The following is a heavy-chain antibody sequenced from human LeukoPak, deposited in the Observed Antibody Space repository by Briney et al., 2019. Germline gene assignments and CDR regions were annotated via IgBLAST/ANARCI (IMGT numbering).Heavy chain of an antibody. Sequence: PGRSLRLSCAASGFTFSNYDMYWVRQAPGKGLEWVAVISHDGGNKDYGDSVKGRFTISRDNSKNTLYLQMNSLRAEDTAVYYCAKPLVGTSFDYWGQGTLVTVSS. J-gene: IGHJ4*02. CDR2: ISHDGGNK. V-gene: IGHV3-30*18. CDR3: AKPLVGTSFDY. D-gene: IGHD3-9*01. CDR1: GFTFSNYD.